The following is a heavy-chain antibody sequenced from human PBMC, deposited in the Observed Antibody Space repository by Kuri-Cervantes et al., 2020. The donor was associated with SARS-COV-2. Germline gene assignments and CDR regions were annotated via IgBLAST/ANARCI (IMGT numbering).Heavy chain of an antibody. CDR1: GGSFSGYY. V-gene: IGHV4-34*01. D-gene: IGHD2-2*01. CDR3: ARDPGDCSSTSCHPNWFDP. CDR2: INHSGST. J-gene: IGHJ5*02. Sequence: ESLKISCAVYGGSFSGYYWSWIRQPPGKGLEWIGEINHSGSTNYNPSLKSRVTISVDTSKNQFSLKLSSVTAADTAVYYCARDPGDCSSTSCHPNWFDPWGQGTLVTVSS.